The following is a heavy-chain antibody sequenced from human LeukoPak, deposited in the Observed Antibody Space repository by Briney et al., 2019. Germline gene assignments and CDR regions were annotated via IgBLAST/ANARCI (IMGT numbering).Heavy chain of an antibody. CDR3: ARSLPGTDAFDI. CDR2: IYHSGST. J-gene: IGHJ3*02. V-gene: IGHV4-38-2*02. Sequence: SETLSLTCSVSGYSISSGYYWGWIRQPPGKGLEWIGSIYHSGSTNYNPSLKSRVTISVDTSKNQFSLKLSSVTAADTAVYYCARSLPGTDAFDIWGQGTMVTVSS. CDR1: GYSISSGYY. D-gene: IGHD3-10*01.